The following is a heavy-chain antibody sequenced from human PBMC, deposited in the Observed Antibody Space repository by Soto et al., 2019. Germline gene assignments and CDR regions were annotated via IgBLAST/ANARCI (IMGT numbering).Heavy chain of an antibody. CDR1: GFTFSSYD. CDR3: AKDPAYYYFDY. CDR2: ISFDGSNK. Sequence: GGSLRLSCAASGFTFSSYDMHWVRQAPGKGLEWVAVISFDGSNKYYPDSVKGRFTISRDNSKNTLYLQMNSLRAEDTAVYYCAKDPAYYYFDYWGRGTLVTVSS. V-gene: IGHV3-30*18. J-gene: IGHJ4*02. D-gene: IGHD3-16*01.